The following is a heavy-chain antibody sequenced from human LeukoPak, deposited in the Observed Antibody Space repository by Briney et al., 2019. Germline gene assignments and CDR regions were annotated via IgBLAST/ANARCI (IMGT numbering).Heavy chain of an antibody. Sequence: GGSLRLSCAASGFTFSGSAMHWVRQASGKGLEWVGRIRSKANSYATAYAASVKGRFTISRDDSKNTAYLQMNSLKTEDTAVYYCTTRDPNAFDIWGQGTMVAVSS. CDR3: TTRDPNAFDI. J-gene: IGHJ3*02. V-gene: IGHV3-73*01. CDR1: GFTFSGSA. CDR2: IRSKANSYAT.